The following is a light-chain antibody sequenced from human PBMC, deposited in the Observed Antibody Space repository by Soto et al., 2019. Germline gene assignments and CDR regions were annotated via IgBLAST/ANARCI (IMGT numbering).Light chain of an antibody. J-gene: IGLJ3*02. CDR2: SNN. CDR1: SSNIGSNT. V-gene: IGLV1-44*01. CDR3: PACDDSLHGWV. Sequence: QSVLAQPPSASGTPGQRVTISCSGISSNIGSNTVNWYQRPPGTAPKLLIYSNNPRPSGVPDRFSGSKSGTSASLAIPGLQSEDEADYYCPACDDSLHGWVFGGGTKLTVL.